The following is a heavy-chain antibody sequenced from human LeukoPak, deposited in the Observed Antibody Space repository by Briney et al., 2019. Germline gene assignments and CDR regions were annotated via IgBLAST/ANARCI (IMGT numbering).Heavy chain of an antibody. CDR1: GGSISSYY. V-gene: IGHV4-59*01. J-gene: IGHJ4*02. CDR2: IYYSGST. CDR3: ARVGVLRYFDWLSYYFDY. D-gene: IGHD3-9*01. Sequence: SETLSLTCTVSGGSISSYYWSWIRQPPGKGLEWIGYIYYSGSTNYNPSLKSRVTISVDTSKNQFSLKLSSVTAADTAVYYCARVGVLRYFDWLSYYFDYWGQGTLVTVSS.